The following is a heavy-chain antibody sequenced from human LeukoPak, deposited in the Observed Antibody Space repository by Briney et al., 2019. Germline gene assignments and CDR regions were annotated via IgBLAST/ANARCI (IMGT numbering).Heavy chain of an antibody. D-gene: IGHD6-13*01. J-gene: IGHJ5*02. Sequence: SETLSLTCTVSGGSFSSYYWSWIRQPPGKGLEWIGYIYYSGSTNYNPSLKSRVTISVDTSKNQFSLKLSSVTAADTAVYYCATRPDIAATGPGWFDPWGQGTLVTVSS. CDR3: ATRPDIAATGPGWFDP. V-gene: IGHV4-59*12. CDR1: GGSFSSYY. CDR2: IYYSGST.